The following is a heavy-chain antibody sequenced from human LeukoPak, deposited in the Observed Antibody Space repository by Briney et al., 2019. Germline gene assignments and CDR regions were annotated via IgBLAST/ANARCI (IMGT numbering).Heavy chain of an antibody. V-gene: IGHV1-18*01. CDR3: ARVGGMYSSSSPATGGFDP. Sequence: ASVKVSFKSSGYTFTSYGISWVRQAPGQGLEWMGWISAYSGNTNYAQKLQGRVTMTTDTSTSTAYMELRSLRSDDTAVYYCARVGGMYSSSSPATGGFDPWGQGTLVTVSS. J-gene: IGHJ5*02. CDR1: GYTFTSYG. CDR2: ISAYSGNT. D-gene: IGHD6-13*01.